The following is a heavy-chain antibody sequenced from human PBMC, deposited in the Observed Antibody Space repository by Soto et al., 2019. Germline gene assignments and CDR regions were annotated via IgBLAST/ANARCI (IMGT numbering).Heavy chain of an antibody. CDR1: GVRFRNSG. J-gene: IGHJ4*01. CDR2: IKSKTDGGTP. D-gene: IGHD3-22*01. V-gene: IGHV3-15*07. CDR3: NTDSYSSIIVVRFDY. Sequence: PGGSMGIASAACGVRFRNSGVDGVRQATGKGLEWVGRIKSKTDGGTPDYAAPVKGRFANSRDDSKNMVYLQMNSLKTEDTGIYYCNTDSYSSIIVVRFDYWGHGTLVTVSS.